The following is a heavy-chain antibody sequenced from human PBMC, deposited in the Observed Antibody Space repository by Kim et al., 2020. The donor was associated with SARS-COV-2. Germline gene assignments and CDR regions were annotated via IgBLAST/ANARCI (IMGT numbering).Heavy chain of an antibody. V-gene: IGHV4-39*01. CDR2: IYYTGST. CDR1: GGSISSSTYY. J-gene: IGHJ4*02. CDR3: ARRFSGFDC. D-gene: IGHD3-10*01. Sequence: SETLSLTCTVSGGSISSSTYYWDWIRLPPGKGLEWIGSIYYTGSTYYKPSLKSRVTISFDTSKNQFSLKLTSVTAADTAVYYCARRFSGFDCWGQGTLVTVSS.